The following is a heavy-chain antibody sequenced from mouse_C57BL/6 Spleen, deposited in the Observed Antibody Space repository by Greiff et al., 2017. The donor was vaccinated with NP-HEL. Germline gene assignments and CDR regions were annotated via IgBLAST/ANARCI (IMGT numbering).Heavy chain of an antibody. Sequence: VQLQQSGAELVKPGASVKISCKASGYAFSSYWKNWVKQRPGKGLEWIGQIYPGDGDTNYNGKFKGKATLTADKSSSTAYMQLSSLTSEDSAVYFCARTDGYYFDYWGQGTTLTVSS. D-gene: IGHD2-3*01. CDR1: GYAFSSYW. J-gene: IGHJ2*01. V-gene: IGHV1-80*01. CDR2: IYPGDGDT. CDR3: ARTDGYYFDY.